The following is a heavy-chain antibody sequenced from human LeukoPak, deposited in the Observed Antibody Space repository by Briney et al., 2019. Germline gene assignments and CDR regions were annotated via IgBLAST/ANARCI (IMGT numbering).Heavy chain of an antibody. J-gene: IGHJ4*02. V-gene: IGHV3-74*01. CDR1: GFTFSSYW. CDR2: INSDGSST. Sequence: GGSLRLSCAASGFTFSSYWMHWVRQAPGKGLVWVSRINSDGSSTSYADSVKGRFTISRDNAKNTLYLQMNSLRAEDTAVYYCARGSYDFWSGYYTPFDYWGQGTLVTVSS. CDR3: ARGSYDFWSGYYTPFDY. D-gene: IGHD3-3*01.